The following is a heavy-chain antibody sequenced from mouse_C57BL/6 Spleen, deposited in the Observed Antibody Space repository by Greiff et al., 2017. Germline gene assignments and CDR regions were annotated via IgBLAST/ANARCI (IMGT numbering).Heavy chain of an antibody. CDR3: ARHDGYYIPDAMDY. V-gene: IGHV5-15*01. J-gene: IGHJ4*01. D-gene: IGHD2-3*01. Sequence: EVNVVESGGGLVQPGGSLKLSCAASGFTFSDYGMAWVRQAPRKGPEWVAFISNLAYSIYYADTVTGRFPISRGNAKNTLYLEMSSLRSEDTAMYYCARHDGYYIPDAMDYWGQGTSVTVSS. CDR1: GFTFSDYG. CDR2: ISNLAYSI.